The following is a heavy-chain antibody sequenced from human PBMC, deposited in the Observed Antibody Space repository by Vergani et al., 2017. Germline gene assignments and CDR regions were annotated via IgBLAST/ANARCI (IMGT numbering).Heavy chain of an antibody. J-gene: IGHJ6*02. CDR1: GFTLGDYA. CDR3: TRDAVTIWEHIVVVTEPPVYYYYYYGMDV. V-gene: IGHV3-49*04. Sequence: EVHLVESGGGLVQPGRSLRLSCSGSGFTLGDYAMTWVRQAPGKGLEWVAFIWSKPYGGTTEYAASVKGRFTISRDDSKSIAYLQMNSLKTEDTAVYYCTRDAVTIWEHIVVVTEPPVYYYYYYGMDVWGQGTTVTVSS. D-gene: IGHD2-21*02. CDR2: IWSKPYGGTT.